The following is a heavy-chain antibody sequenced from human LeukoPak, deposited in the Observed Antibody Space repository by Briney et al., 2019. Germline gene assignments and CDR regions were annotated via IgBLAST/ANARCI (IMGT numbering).Heavy chain of an antibody. Sequence: KPSETLSLTCTVSGGSISNYYWSWIRQPAGKGLEWIGRIYTSGSTNYNPSLKSRVTMSVDTSKNQFSLKLSSVTAADTAFYYCSGGPAHGGNSHAFDIWGQGTMVTVSS. CDR1: GGSISNYY. CDR3: SGGPAHGGNSHAFDI. V-gene: IGHV4-4*07. CDR2: IYTSGST. J-gene: IGHJ3*02. D-gene: IGHD4-23*01.